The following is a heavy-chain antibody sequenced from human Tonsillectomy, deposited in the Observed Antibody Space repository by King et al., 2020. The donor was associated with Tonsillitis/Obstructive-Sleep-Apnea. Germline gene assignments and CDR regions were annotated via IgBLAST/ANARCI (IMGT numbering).Heavy chain of an antibody. CDR3: AGGTFKNTPTWFDP. V-gene: IGHV4-39*02. D-gene: IGHD5-18*01. CDR1: GGSISSSSYF. CDR2: VYYSGST. J-gene: IGHJ5*02. Sequence: QLQESGPGLVKPSETLSLTCIVSGGSISSSSYFWAWIRQPPGKGLEWIGSVYYSGSTYYNPSLKSRVTISVDTSKNHFSLRLNSVTAAGTAVYYCAGGTFKNTPTWFDPWGQGTLVTVSS.